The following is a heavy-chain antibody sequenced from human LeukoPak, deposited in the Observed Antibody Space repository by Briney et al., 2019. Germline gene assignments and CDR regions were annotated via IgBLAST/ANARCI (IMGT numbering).Heavy chain of an antibody. CDR3: ARHYRYYYDSSDYYYGASGAFDI. CDR2: IDPSDSYT. V-gene: IGHV5-10-1*01. J-gene: IGHJ3*02. CDR1: GYSFTNYW. D-gene: IGHD3-22*01. Sequence: GESLRISCQGSGYSFTNYWISWVRQMPGQGREWMGRIDPSDSYTNYSPSFQGHVTISADKSTSTASLQWSSLKASDTAMYYCARHYRYYYDSSDYYYGASGAFDIWGQGTMVTVSS.